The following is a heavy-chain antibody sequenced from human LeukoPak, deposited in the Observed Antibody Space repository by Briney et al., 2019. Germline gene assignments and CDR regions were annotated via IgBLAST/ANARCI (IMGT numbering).Heavy chain of an antibody. V-gene: IGHV3-30*04. CDR2: ISYDGSHK. J-gene: IGHJ4*02. CDR1: GFTFSSYA. CDR3: AKGVDTAMAPAWDF. D-gene: IGHD5-18*01. Sequence: GGSLRLSCAASGFTFSSYAMSWVRQAPGRGLEWVAAISYDGSHKYYADSVKGRFTISRDNSKNTLYLQMNSLRAEDTAVYYCAKGVDTAMAPAWDFWGQGTLVTVSS.